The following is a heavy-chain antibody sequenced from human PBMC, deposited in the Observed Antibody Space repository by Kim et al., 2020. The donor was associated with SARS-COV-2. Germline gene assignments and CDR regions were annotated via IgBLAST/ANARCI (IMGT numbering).Heavy chain of an antibody. V-gene: IGHV4-39*01. Sequence: SETLSLTCTVSGGSISSSSYYWGWIRQPPGKGLEWIGSIYYSGSTYYNPSLKSRVTISVDTSKNQFSLKLSSVTAADTAVYYCARRVSDQNSSSSCGFDPWGQGTLVTVSS. D-gene: IGHD6-6*01. CDR2: IYYSGST. CDR1: GGSISSSSYY. J-gene: IGHJ5*02. CDR3: ARRVSDQNSSSSCGFDP.